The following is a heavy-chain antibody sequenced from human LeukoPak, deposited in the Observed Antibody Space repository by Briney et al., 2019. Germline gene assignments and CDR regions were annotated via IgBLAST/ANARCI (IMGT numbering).Heavy chain of an antibody. CDR1: GYTFTSYG. Sequence: ASVKVSCRASGYTFTSYGFTWVRQAPGQGPEWMGWISAFDGNTNSAQKFQGRVTMTTDTSSSTAYMELRSLTSDDTAVYYCARDRRSSSWDFDLWGRGTLVTVSS. CDR2: ISAFDGNT. CDR3: ARDRRSSSWDFDL. D-gene: IGHD6-13*01. J-gene: IGHJ2*01. V-gene: IGHV1-18*01.